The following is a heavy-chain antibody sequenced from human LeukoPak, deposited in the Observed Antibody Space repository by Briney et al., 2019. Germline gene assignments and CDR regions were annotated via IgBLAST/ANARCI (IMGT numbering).Heavy chain of an antibody. CDR2: IYHSGST. J-gene: IGHJ4*02. V-gene: IGHV4-30-2*01. Sequence: SETLSLTCTVSGGSISSGDYYWSWIRQPPGKGLEWIGYIYHSGSTYYNPSLKSRVTISVDRSKNQFSLKLSSVTAADTAVYYCARALDALVDYWGQGTLVTVSS. CDR3: ARALDALVDY. D-gene: IGHD2-2*01. CDR1: GGSISSGDYY.